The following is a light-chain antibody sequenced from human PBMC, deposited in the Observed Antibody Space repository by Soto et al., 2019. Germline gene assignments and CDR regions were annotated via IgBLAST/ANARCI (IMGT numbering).Light chain of an antibody. CDR2: KTS. CDR3: QQYKSFWT. CDR1: QSISSW. J-gene: IGKJ1*01. Sequence: DIQMTQSPSTLSASVGDRVTITCRASQSISSWLAWYQQKPGKAPKLLIYKTSTLQTGVPSRFIGSGSGTEFTLTISSLQPDDFATYYCQQYKSFWTFGQGTKVEIK. V-gene: IGKV1-5*03.